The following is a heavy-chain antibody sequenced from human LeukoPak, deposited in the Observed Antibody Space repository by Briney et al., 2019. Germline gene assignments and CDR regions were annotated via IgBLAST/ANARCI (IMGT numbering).Heavy chain of an antibody. CDR2: ISAYNGNT. Sequence: ASVTVSCKASGYTFTIYGISWVRQAPGQGLEWMGWISAYNGNTNYAQKLQGRVTMTTDTSTSTAYMELRSLRSDDTAVYYCARGLMYPVVVAATPLYNGMDVWGQGTTVTVPS. CDR1: GYTFTIYG. J-gene: IGHJ6*02. D-gene: IGHD2-15*01. CDR3: ARGLMYPVVVAATPLYNGMDV. V-gene: IGHV1-18*01.